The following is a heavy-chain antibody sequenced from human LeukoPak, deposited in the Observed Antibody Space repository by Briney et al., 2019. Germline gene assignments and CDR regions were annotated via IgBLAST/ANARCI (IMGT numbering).Heavy chain of an antibody. CDR3: AREQCTLTTSCSDAFDI. CDR1: GYSFTAHY. V-gene: IGHV1-2*02. D-gene: IGHD4-17*01. CDR2: ISPNSGAT. J-gene: IGHJ3*02. Sequence: GASVKVSCKASGYSFTAHYMHWVRQAPGQGLEWMGWISPNSGATSYAQKFQGRVTMTRDPSITTGYMELTGLTSDDTAVYFCAREQCTLTTSCSDAFDIWGQGTLVTVSS.